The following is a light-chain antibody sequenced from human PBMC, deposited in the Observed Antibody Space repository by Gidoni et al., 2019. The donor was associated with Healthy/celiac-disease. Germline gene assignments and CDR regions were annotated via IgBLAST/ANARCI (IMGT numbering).Light chain of an antibody. CDR1: QSISSY. CDR3: QQSYRTPLT. J-gene: IGKJ1*01. CDR2: AAS. V-gene: IGKV1-39*01. Sequence: DIQRTQSPSSLSASVGDRVTITCRASQSISSYLNWYHQKPGKAPQLLIYAASSLQSGVPSRFSGSGSGTDFTLTIRSLQPEDFATYYCQQSYRTPLTFGQGTKVEIK.